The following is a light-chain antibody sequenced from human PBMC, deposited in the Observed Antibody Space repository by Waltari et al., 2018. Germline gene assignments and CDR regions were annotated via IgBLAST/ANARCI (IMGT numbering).Light chain of an antibody. V-gene: IGKV3-20*01. CDR1: QSVSRW. CDR2: GAS. CDR3: QKYGTLPAT. J-gene: IGKJ1*01. Sequence: EIVLTQSPGPLSLSPGERATLSCTASQSVSRWLAWYQQKPGQPPRLLIYGASSRATGIPDRFSGSGSGTDFSLTISRLEPEDSAVYYCQKYGTLPATFGQGTKVEVK.